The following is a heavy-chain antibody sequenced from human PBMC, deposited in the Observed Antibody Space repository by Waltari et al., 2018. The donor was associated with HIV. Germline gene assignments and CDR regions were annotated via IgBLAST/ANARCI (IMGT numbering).Heavy chain of an antibody. Sequence: EVQLVESGGGLVQPGGSLRLSCAASGFTFSSYSMNWVRPAPGEGLEWVSDISSSSRSIYYADSVKGRFTISRDNAKNSLYLQMNSLRAEDTAVYYCARDPNLEGVTSRDYWGQGTLVTVSS. D-gene: IGHD2-21*02. CDR2: ISSSSRSI. V-gene: IGHV3-48*01. CDR1: GFTFSSYS. CDR3: ARDPNLEGVTSRDY. J-gene: IGHJ4*02.